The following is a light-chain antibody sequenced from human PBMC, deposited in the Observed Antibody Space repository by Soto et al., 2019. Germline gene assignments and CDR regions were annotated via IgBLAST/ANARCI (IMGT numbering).Light chain of an antibody. J-gene: IGLJ3*02. CDR3: SSYAGSRWV. CDR2: EVD. CDR1: TSDVGIYNL. Sequence: QSALTQPASVSGSPGQSITISCSGTTSDVGIYNLVSWYQQHPGKAPKLVIYEVDKRPSGVSNRFSGSRCGNTASLTISGLQSEDEADYYFSSYAGSRWVFGGGTKLTVL. V-gene: IGLV2-23*02.